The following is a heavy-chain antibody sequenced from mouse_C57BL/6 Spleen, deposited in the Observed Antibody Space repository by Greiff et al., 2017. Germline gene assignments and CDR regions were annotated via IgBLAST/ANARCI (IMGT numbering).Heavy chain of an antibody. CDR3: TVYYDYALGY. CDR2: IDPENGDT. CDR1: GFNIKDDY. D-gene: IGHD2-4*01. Sequence: EVQLQESGAELVRPGASVKLSCTASGFNIKDDYMHWVKQRPEQGLEWIGWIDPENGDTEYASKFQGKATITADTSSNTAYLQLSSLTSEDTAVYYCTVYYDYALGYWGQGTTLTVSS. V-gene: IGHV14-4*01. J-gene: IGHJ2*01.